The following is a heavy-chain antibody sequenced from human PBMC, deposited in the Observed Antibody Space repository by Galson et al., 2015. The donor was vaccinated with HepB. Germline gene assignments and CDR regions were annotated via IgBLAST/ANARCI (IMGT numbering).Heavy chain of an antibody. V-gene: IGHV3-64*01. D-gene: IGHD2-15*01. CDR2: ISSNGGST. J-gene: IGHJ4*02. Sequence: SLRLSCAASGFTFSSYAMHWVRQAPGKGLEYVSAISSNGGSTYYANSVKGRFTISRDNSKNTLYLQMGSLRAEDMAVYYCAKPPQYCSGGSCYVSDYWGQGTLVTVSS. CDR1: GFTFSSYA. CDR3: AKPPQYCSGGSCYVSDY.